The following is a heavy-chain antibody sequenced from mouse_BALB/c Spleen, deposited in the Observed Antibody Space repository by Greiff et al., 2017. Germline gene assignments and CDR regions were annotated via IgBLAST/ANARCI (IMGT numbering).Heavy chain of an antibody. CDR1: GYTFTSYV. D-gene: IGHD2-5*01. J-gene: IGHJ4*01. V-gene: IGHV1-14*01. CDR3: AKGIYYSNYGAMDY. Sequence: VQLQQSGPELVKPGASVKMSCKASGYTFTSYVMHWVKQKPGQGLEWIGYINPYNDGTKYNEKFKGKATLTSDKSSSTAYMELSSLTSEDSAVYYCAKGIYYSNYGAMDYWGQGTSVTVSS. CDR2: INPYNDGT.